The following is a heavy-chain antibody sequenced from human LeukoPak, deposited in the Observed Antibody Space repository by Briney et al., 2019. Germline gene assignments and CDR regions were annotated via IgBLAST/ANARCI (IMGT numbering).Heavy chain of an antibody. J-gene: IGHJ4*02. CDR1: GFTVSSNY. V-gene: IGHV3-53*01. D-gene: IGHD3-16*02. CDR3: ARAPIMITFGGVIDHFDY. CDR2: IYSGGST. Sequence: PGGSLRLSCAASGFTVSSNYMSWVRQAPGKGLEWVSVIYSGGSTYYADSVKGRFTISRDNSKNTLYLQMNSLRAEDTAVYYCARAPIMITFGGVIDHFDYWGQGTLVTVSS.